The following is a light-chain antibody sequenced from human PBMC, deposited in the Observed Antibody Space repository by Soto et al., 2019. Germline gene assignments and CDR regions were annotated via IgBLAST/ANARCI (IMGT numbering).Light chain of an antibody. CDR2: EVH. Sequence: QSALTQPASVSGSPGQSITISCTGTSSDVGNYNYVSWYQQHPDKAPKVMIYEVHNRPSGVSNRFSGSKSGNTASLTISGLQAEDEADYYCCSYTSTYTLVFGGGTKLTVL. J-gene: IGLJ2*01. CDR3: CSYTSTYTLV. V-gene: IGLV2-14*01. CDR1: SSDVGNYNY.